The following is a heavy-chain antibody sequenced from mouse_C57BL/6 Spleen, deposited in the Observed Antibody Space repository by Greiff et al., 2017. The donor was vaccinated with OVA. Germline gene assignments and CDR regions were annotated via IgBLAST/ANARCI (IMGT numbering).Heavy chain of an antibody. Sequence: EVQGVESGGDLVKPGGSLKLSCAASGFTFSSYGMSWVRQTPDKRLEWVATISSGGSYTYYPDSVKGRFTISRDNAKNTLYLQMSSLKSEDTAMYYCARRGYLFDYWGQGTTLTVSS. D-gene: IGHD2-2*01. CDR3: ARRGYLFDY. J-gene: IGHJ2*01. CDR2: ISSGGSYT. V-gene: IGHV5-6*01. CDR1: GFTFSSYG.